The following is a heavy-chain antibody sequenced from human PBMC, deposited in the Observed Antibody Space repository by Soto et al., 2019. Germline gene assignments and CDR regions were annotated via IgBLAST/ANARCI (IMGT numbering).Heavy chain of an antibody. J-gene: IGHJ4*02. CDR2: IWYDGSNQ. Sequence: LRLSCAPSGFTFSTYGMHWVRQAPGKGLEWVAVIWYDGSNQYYADSVKGRFTISRDNSKNMLYLQMNSLRAENTAVYYCARDLGAFNYGSAYFDYWGQGSPVTVSS. V-gene: IGHV3-33*01. D-gene: IGHD3-10*01. CDR3: ARDLGAFNYGSAYFDY. CDR1: GFTFSTYG.